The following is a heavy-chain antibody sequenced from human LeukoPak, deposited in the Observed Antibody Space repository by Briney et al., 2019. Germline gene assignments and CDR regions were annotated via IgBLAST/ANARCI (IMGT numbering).Heavy chain of an antibody. Sequence: SVKVSCKASGGTFSSYAISWVRQAPGQGLEWMGGIIPIFGTANYAQKFQGRVTITADGSTSTAYMELSSLRSEDTAVYYCARDLGYYYDSSGEYFQHWGQGTLVTVSS. D-gene: IGHD3-22*01. CDR1: GGTFSSYA. V-gene: IGHV1-69*13. CDR2: IIPIFGTA. J-gene: IGHJ1*01. CDR3: ARDLGYYYDSSGEYFQH.